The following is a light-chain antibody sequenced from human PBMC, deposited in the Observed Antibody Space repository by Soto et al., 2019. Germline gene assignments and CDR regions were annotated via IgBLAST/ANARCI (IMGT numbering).Light chain of an antibody. CDR1: QSISSW. V-gene: IGKV1-5*03. CDR2: KAS. CDR3: QHFNSYPWT. Sequence: DIQMTQYPSTLSASVGDRVTITCGASQSISSWLAWYQQKPGKAPKLLINKASSLESGVPSRFRGSGSGTEFTLTISSLQPDDFATYYCQHFNSYPWTFGHGTKVDIK. J-gene: IGKJ1*01.